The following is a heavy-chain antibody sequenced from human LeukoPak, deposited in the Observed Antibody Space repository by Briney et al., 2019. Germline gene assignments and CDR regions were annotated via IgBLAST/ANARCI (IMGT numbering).Heavy chain of an antibody. Sequence: GGSLRLSCVPSGFSFSNYAMSWVRQAPGKGLEWVSSISGSGGSTHYADSVKGRFTTSRDKTKNTLYLQMNSLRAEDTAVYYCAKLVGYDFWSGYSPNWGQGTLVAVSS. V-gene: IGHV3-23*01. CDR1: GFSFSNYA. CDR2: ISGSGGST. J-gene: IGHJ4*02. D-gene: IGHD3-3*01. CDR3: AKLVGYDFWSGYSPN.